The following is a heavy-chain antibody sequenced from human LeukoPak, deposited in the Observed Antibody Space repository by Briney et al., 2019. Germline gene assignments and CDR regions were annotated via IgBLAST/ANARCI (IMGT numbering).Heavy chain of an antibody. CDR2: INAGNGNT. V-gene: IGHV1-3*01. CDR1: GYTFTSYA. D-gene: IGHD3-9*01. CDR3: ARDLDIIREDV. Sequence: ASVTVSCKASGYTFTSYAMHWVRQAPGQRLEWMGWINAGNGNTKYSQKFQGRVTITRDTSASTAYMELSSLRSEDTAVYYCARDLDIIREDVWGQGTTVTVSS. J-gene: IGHJ6*02.